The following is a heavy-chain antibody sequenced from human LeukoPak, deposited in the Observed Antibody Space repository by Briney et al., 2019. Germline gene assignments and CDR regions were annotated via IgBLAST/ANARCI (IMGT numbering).Heavy chain of an antibody. D-gene: IGHD3-9*01. CDR1: GFTFSSYA. Sequence: GGSLRLSCAASGFTFSSYAMHWVRQAPGKGLEWVAVISYDGSNKYYADSVKGRFTISRDNSKNTLYLQMNSLRAEDTAVYYCARALTGFIPGNWGQGTLVTVSS. V-gene: IGHV3-30*04. CDR3: ARALTGFIPGN. J-gene: IGHJ4*02. CDR2: ISYDGSNK.